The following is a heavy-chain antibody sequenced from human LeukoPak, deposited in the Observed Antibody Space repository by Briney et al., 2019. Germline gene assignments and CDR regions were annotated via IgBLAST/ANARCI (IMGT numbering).Heavy chain of an antibody. CDR2: INHSGST. D-gene: IGHD3-3*01. J-gene: IGHJ4*02. Sequence: SETLSLTCAVYGGSFSGYYWSWIRQPPGKGLEWIGGINHSGSTNYNPSLKSRVTISVDTSKNQFSLKLSSVTAADTAVYYCARGGGEYYDFWSGYQPGIDYWGQGTLVTVSS. V-gene: IGHV4-34*01. CDR3: ARGGGEYYDFWSGYQPGIDY. CDR1: GGSFSGYY.